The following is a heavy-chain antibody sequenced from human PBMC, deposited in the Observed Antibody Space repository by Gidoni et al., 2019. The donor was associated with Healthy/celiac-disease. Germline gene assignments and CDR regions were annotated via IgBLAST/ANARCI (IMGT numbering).Heavy chain of an antibody. D-gene: IGHD2-15*01. Sequence: EVQLVESGGGLVKPGGSLRLSCAASGFTFSSYSMNWVRQAPGKGLEWVSSISSSSSYIYYADSVKGRFTISRDNAKNSLYLQMNSLRAEDTAVYYCAREKVAATLRPFDPWGQGTLVTVSS. V-gene: IGHV3-21*01. CDR1: GFTFSSYS. CDR2: ISSSSSYI. J-gene: IGHJ5*02. CDR3: AREKVAATLRPFDP.